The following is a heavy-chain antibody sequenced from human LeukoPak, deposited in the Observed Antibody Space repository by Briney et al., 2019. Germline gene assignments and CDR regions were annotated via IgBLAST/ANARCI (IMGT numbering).Heavy chain of an antibody. Sequence: GRSLRLSCAASGFTFSSYAMHWVRQAPGKGLEWVAVISYDGSNKYYADSVKGRFTISRDNSKNTLYPQMNSLRAEDTAVYYCARGRYDSSGYLDYWGQGTLVTVSS. D-gene: IGHD3-22*01. CDR2: ISYDGSNK. V-gene: IGHV3-30-3*01. CDR3: ARGRYDSSGYLDY. J-gene: IGHJ4*02. CDR1: GFTFSSYA.